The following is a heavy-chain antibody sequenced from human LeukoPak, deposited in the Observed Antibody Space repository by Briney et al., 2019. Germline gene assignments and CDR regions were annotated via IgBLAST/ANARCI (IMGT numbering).Heavy chain of an antibody. CDR1: GGSISSYY. V-gene: IGHV4-34*01. CDR2: INHSGST. Sequence: PSETLSLTCTVSGGSISSYYWSWIRQPPGKGLEWIGEINHSGSTNYSPSLKSRVTISIDTSRNQFSLKVNSVTAADTAVYYCAMVLYHSGRPGPWGQGTLVTVSP. J-gene: IGHJ5*02. D-gene: IGHD2/OR15-2a*01. CDR3: AMVLYHSGRPGP.